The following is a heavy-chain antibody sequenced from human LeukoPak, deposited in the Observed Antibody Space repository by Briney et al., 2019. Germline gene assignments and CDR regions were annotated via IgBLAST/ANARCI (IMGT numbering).Heavy chain of an antibody. V-gene: IGHV4-30-2*01. CDR1: GGCISSGGYS. CDR3: ARGTHDFWSGYYNTHFDY. CDR2: IYHSGST. Sequence: SETLSLTCAVSGGCISSGGYSWSWIRQPPGKGLEWIGYIYHSGSTYYNPSLKSRVTISVDRSKNQFSLKLSSVTAADTAVYYCARGTHDFWSGYYNTHFDYWGQGTLVTVSS. D-gene: IGHD3-3*01. J-gene: IGHJ4*02.